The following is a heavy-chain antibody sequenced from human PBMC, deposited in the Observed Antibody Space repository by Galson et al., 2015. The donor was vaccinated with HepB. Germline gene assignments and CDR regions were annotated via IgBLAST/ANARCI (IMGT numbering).Heavy chain of an antibody. CDR1: GYTFTSYG. CDR2: ISAYNGNT. V-gene: IGHV1-18*04. CDR3: ARGGALWFGESMNRGFDP. Sequence: SVKVSCKASGYTFTSYGISWVRQAPGQGLEWMGWISAYNGNTNYAQKLQGRVTMTTDTSTSTAYMELRSLRSDDTAVYYCARGGALWFGESMNRGFDPWGQGTLVTVSS. D-gene: IGHD3-10*01. J-gene: IGHJ5*02.